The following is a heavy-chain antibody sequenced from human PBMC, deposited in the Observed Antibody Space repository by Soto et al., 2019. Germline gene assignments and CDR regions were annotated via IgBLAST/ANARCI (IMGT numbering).Heavy chain of an antibody. CDR1: GFTFSGYS. Sequence: GGSLRLSCATSGFTFSGYSMNWVRQAPGKGLEWVSSISRTSGYISYADSLKGRFTISRDSAKNSLYLQMNSLRAEDTAVYYCTRGGSSWPFDYWGQGILVTVSS. CDR3: TRGGSSWPFDY. V-gene: IGHV3-21*06. D-gene: IGHD6-13*01. CDR2: ISRTSGYI. J-gene: IGHJ4*02.